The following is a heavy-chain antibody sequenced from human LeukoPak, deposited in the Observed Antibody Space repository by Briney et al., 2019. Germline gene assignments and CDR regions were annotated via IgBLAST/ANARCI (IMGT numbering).Heavy chain of an antibody. Sequence: ASVKVSCKASGYTFSSYGISWVRQAPGQRPEWMGWISAYNGNTNYAQKFQGRVTMITDTSTSTAYMELRSLRSDDTAVYYCARASSSPYTAYYYYGMDVWGQGTTVTVSS. CDR1: GYTFSSYG. J-gene: IGHJ6*02. V-gene: IGHV1-18*01. CDR2: ISAYNGNT. CDR3: ARASSSPYTAYYYYGMDV. D-gene: IGHD6-13*01.